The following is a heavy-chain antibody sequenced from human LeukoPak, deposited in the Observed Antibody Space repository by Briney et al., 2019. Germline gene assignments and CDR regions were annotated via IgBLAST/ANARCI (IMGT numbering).Heavy chain of an antibody. D-gene: IGHD5-18*01. CDR3: AREKVWGYSYRDGPYYGMDV. V-gene: IGHV1-18*04. CDR1: GYTFTSYG. J-gene: IGHJ6*04. Sequence: ASVTVSCKASGYTFTSYGISWVRQAPGQGLEWMGWISAYNGNTNYAQKLQGRVTMTTDTSTSTAYMELRSLRSDDTAVYYCAREKVWGYSYRDGPYYGMDVWGKGTTVTVSS. CDR2: ISAYNGNT.